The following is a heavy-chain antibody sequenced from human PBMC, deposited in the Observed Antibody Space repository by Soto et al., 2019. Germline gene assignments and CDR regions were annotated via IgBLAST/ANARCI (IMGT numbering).Heavy chain of an antibody. D-gene: IGHD3-9*01. CDR3: ARDLTRPYFDY. CDR2: ISYDGSNK. V-gene: IGHV3-30-3*01. J-gene: IGHJ4*02. Sequence: PGGSLRLSCAASGFTFSSYAMHWVRQAPGKGLEWVAVISYDGSNKYYADSVKGRFTISRDNSKNTLYLQMNSLRAEDTAVYYCARDLTRPYFDYWGQGTLVTVSS. CDR1: GFTFSSYA.